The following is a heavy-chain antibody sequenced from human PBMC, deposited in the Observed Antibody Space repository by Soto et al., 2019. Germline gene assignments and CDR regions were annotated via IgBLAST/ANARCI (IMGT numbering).Heavy chain of an antibody. CDR1: GFTFSSYG. D-gene: IGHD1-26*01. CDR3: ARDKQLDGGTYSEYYGMDV. V-gene: IGHV3-33*01. J-gene: IGHJ6*02. CDR2: TWHDGSNE. Sequence: QSGGSLRLSCAASGFTFSSYGIHWVRQAPGKGLEWVAVTWHDGSNENYADSVKGRFTISRDNSKSTLYLQMNSLRAEDTAVYFCARDKQLDGGTYSEYYGMDVWGQGTTVTVSS.